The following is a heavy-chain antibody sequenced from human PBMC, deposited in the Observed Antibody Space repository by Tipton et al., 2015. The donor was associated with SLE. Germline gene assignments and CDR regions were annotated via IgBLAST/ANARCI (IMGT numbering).Heavy chain of an antibody. Sequence: LRLSCTVSGGSINTGSYYWGWIRQPPGKGLEWIGSIFYTGSTYYNPSLKSRVSFSIDTSKHQFSLKLNSVTAADTAVYYCARRHFSGPFDSWGQGTLLAVSS. CDR3: ARRHFSGPFDS. CDR2: IFYTGST. J-gene: IGHJ4*02. V-gene: IGHV4-39*07. D-gene: IGHD6-25*01. CDR1: GGSINTGSYY.